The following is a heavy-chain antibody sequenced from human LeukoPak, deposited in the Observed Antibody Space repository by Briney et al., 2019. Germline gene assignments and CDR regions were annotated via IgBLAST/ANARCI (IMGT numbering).Heavy chain of an antibody. CDR1: GYTFTSYY. CDR3: ARDVGLRFLEWLSSNWFDP. CDR2: INPSVGST. Sequence: ASVKVSCKASGYTFTSYYMHWVRQAPGQGLEWMGIINPSVGSTSYAQKFQGRVTMTRDMSTSTVYMALSSLRSEDTAVYYCARDVGLRFLEWLSSNWFDPWGQGTLVTVSS. V-gene: IGHV1-46*01. D-gene: IGHD3-3*01. J-gene: IGHJ5*02.